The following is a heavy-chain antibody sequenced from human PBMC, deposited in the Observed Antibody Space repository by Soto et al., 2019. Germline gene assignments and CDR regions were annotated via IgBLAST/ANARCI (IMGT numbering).Heavy chain of an antibody. D-gene: IGHD3-3*01. Sequence: QVQLQESGPGLVKPSQTLSRTCTVSGGSSSSGGYYWSWIRQHPGKGLEGIGYIDYSGSTYYNPSLKSRRTISVDTSKNQFTQKLSSVTAADTDVYYCASVYYDYCSGYPVACDIWGHGTMGTDTS. V-gene: IGHV4-31*03. CDR1: GGSSSSGGYY. CDR2: IDYSGST. J-gene: IGHJ3*02. CDR3: ASVYYDYCSGYPVACDI.